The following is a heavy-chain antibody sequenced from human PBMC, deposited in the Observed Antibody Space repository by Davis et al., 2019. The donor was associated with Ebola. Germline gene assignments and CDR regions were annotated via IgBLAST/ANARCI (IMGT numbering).Heavy chain of an antibody. Sequence: MPSETLSLTCAVYGGSFSGYYWSWIRQPPGKGLEWIGYIYYSGSTNYNPSLKSRVTISVDTSKNQFSLKLRSVTAADTAVYYCARGIAALRYYYYGMDVWGQGTTVTVSS. CDR2: IYYSGST. CDR1: GGSFSGYY. CDR3: ARGIAALRYYYYGMDV. D-gene: IGHD6-13*01. V-gene: IGHV4-34*01. J-gene: IGHJ6*02.